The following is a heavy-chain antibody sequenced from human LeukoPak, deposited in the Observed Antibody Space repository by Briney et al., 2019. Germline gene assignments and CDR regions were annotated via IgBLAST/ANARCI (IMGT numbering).Heavy chain of an antibody. D-gene: IGHD5-12*01. CDR2: ISGSGGST. Sequence: GGSLRLSCAASGFTFSSYEMNWVRQAPGKGLEWVSAISGSGGSTYYPDSVKGRFTISRDNSKNTLYLQMNSLRAEDTAVYYCAKAGAYTGSGSFDYWGQGTLVTVSS. CDR1: GFTFSSYE. CDR3: AKAGAYTGSGSFDY. V-gene: IGHV3-23*01. J-gene: IGHJ4*02.